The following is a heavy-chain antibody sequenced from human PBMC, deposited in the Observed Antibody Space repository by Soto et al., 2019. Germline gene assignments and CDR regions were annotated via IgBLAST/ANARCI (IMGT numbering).Heavy chain of an antibody. CDR3: ARVGWELRGPTYYYYGMDV. J-gene: IGHJ6*01. CDR2: INPSGGST. D-gene: IGHD1-26*01. CDR1: GYTFTSYY. V-gene: IGHV1-46*01. Sequence: GASVKVSCKASGYTFTSYYMHWVRQAPGQGLEWMGIINPSGGSTSYAQKFQGRVTMTRDTSTSTVYMELSSLRSEDTAVYYCARVGWELRGPTYYYYGMDVWGQGTTVTGSS.